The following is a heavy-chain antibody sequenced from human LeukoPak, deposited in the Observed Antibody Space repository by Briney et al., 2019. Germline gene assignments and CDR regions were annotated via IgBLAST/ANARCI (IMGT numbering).Heavy chain of an antibody. Sequence: SETLSLTCAVSGYSISSGYYWGWIRQPPGKGLEWIGSIYHSGSTYYNPSLKSRVTISVDTSKNQLSLKLSSVTAADTAVYYCARDQLLSYYFDYWGQGTLVTVSS. CDR3: ARDQLLSYYFDY. J-gene: IGHJ4*02. D-gene: IGHD2-2*01. CDR2: IYHSGST. CDR1: GYSISSGYY. V-gene: IGHV4-38-2*02.